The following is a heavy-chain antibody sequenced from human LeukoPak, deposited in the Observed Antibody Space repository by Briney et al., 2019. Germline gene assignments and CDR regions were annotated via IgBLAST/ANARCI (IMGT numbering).Heavy chain of an antibody. V-gene: IGHV6-1*01. D-gene: IGHD3-10*01. CDR3: ARDGSGEIWFGEFVDWFDP. J-gene: IGHJ5*02. CDR1: GDSVSSNSAA. Sequence: SQTLSLTCAISGDSVSSNSAAWNWIRQSPSRGLEWLGRTYYRSKWYNDYAVSVKSRITINPDTSKNQFSLQLNSVTPEDTAVYYCARDGSGEIWFGEFVDWFDPWGQGTLVTVSS. CDR2: TYYRSKWYN.